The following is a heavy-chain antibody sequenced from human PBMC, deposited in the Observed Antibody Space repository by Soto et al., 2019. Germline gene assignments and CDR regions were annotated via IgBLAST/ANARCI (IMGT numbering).Heavy chain of an antibody. CDR3: VSKLGPYYYGLDV. V-gene: IGHV4-4*02. CDR2: IYHTGIA. CDR1: GHSITNNHW. Sequence: SETLSHTYTVYGHSITNNHWWCGVRAPPGKGPELIGEIYHTGIANYNPSLESRVAFSVDKSKNQFSLSLTSVTAADTAVYYCVSKLGPYYYGLDVWGQGTTVTVSS. D-gene: IGHD3-16*01. J-gene: IGHJ6*02.